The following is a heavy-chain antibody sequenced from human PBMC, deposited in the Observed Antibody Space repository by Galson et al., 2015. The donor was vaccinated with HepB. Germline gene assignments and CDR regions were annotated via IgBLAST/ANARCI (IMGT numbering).Heavy chain of an antibody. D-gene: IGHD6-13*01. V-gene: IGHV3-9*01. CDR2: ISWNSGSI. CDR3: AKDSAVGNYYFDY. Sequence: SLRLSCAASGFTFDDYAMHWVRQAPGKGLEWVSGISWNSGSIGYADSVKGRFTISRDNAKNSLYLQMNSLRAEDTAFYYCAKDSAVGNYYFDYWGQGTLVTVSS. J-gene: IGHJ4*02. CDR1: GFTFDDYA.